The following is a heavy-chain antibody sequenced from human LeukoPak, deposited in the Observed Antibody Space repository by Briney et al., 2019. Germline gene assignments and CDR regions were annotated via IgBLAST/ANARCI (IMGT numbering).Heavy chain of an antibody. J-gene: IGHJ6*03. D-gene: IGHD6-19*01. CDR3: ARAPAYSSGWGVYYYYMDV. CDR1: GITFSSYE. Sequence: GGSLRLSCAASGITFSSYEMNWVRQAPGKGLEWVSYISSSGSTIYYADSVKGRFTISRDNAKNSLYLQMNSLRAEDTAVYYCARAPAYSSGWGVYYYYMDVWGKGTTVTVSS. CDR2: ISSSGSTI. V-gene: IGHV3-48*03.